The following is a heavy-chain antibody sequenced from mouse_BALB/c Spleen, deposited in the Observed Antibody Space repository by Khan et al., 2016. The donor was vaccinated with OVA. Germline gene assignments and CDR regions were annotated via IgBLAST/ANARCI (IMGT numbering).Heavy chain of an antibody. V-gene: IGHV3-2*02. D-gene: IGHD1-1*01. Sequence: EVQLQESGPGLVKPSQSLSLTCTVTGYSITSGYAWNWIRQFPGNKLEWMGYISYSGFTNYNPSLKSRISITRDTSKNQFFLQLRSVTTEDTATYYCARNNYYGYYCDYWGQGATLTVSS. CDR1: GYSITSGYA. J-gene: IGHJ2*01. CDR3: ARNNYYGYYCDY. CDR2: ISYSGFT.